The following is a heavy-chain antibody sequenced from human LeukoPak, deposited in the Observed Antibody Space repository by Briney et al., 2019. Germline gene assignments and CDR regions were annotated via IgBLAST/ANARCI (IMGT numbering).Heavy chain of an antibody. V-gene: IGHV4-39*01. J-gene: IGHJ4*02. CDR2: IYYSGST. Sequence: KTSETLSLTCTVSGGSISSSSYYWGWIRQPPGKGLEWIGSIYYSGSTYYNPSLKSRVTISVDTSKNQFSLKLSSVTAADTAVYYCARNTPSGDYWGQGTLVTVSS. CDR3: ARNTPSGDY. CDR1: GGSISSSSYY.